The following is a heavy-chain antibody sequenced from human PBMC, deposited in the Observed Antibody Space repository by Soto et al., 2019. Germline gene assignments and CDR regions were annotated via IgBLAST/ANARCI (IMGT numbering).Heavy chain of an antibody. CDR3: ARVGNSGYVSFAFDI. CDR2: ISAYNGNT. Sequence: ASVKVSCKASGYTFTSYGISWVRQAPGQGLEWMGWISAYNGNTNYAQKLQGRVTMTTDTSTSTAYMELRSLRSDDTAMYYCARVGNSGYVSFAFDIWGQGTMVTVSS. V-gene: IGHV1-18*01. D-gene: IGHD5-12*01. J-gene: IGHJ3*02. CDR1: GYTFTSYG.